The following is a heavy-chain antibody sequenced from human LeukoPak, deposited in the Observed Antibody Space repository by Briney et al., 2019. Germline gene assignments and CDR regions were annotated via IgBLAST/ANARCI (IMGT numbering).Heavy chain of an antibody. D-gene: IGHD6-19*01. V-gene: IGHV1-18*01. CDR2: ISAYNGNT. CDR1: GYTFTSYG. CDR3: ARDSPIAVAGTRSDY. Sequence: GASVKVSCKASGYTFTSYGISWVRQAPGQGLEWMGWISAYNGNTNYAQKLQGRVTMTTDTSTSTAYMELRSLRSDDTAVCYCARDSPIAVAGTRSDYWGQGTLVTVSS. J-gene: IGHJ4*02.